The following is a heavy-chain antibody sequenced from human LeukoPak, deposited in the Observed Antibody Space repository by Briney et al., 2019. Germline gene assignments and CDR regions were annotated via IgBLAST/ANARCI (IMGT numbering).Heavy chain of an antibody. CDR3: TGSFGELSFFAH. CDR1: GFTFSSYG. D-gene: IGHD3-10*01. Sequence: QTGGSLRLSCAASGFTFSSYGMHWVRQAPGKGLEWVAFIRNDGSNKYYADSVKGRFTISRDNSKNTVYLQVNSLKTEDTAVYYCTGSFGELSFFAHWGQGTLVTVSS. J-gene: IGHJ4*02. CDR2: IRNDGSNK. V-gene: IGHV3-30*02.